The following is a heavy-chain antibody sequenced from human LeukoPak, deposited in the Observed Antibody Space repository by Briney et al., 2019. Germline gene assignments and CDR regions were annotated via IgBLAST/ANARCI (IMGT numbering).Heavy chain of an antibody. CDR2: ITNDGSST. V-gene: IGHV3-74*01. CDR1: GLTFSSHW. J-gene: IGHJ4*02. D-gene: IGHD4-17*01. CDR3: ARVRDGDDGPFDY. Sequence: GGSLRLSCAASGLTFSSHWMHWVRQAPGKGLVWVSRITNDGSSTTYADSVKGRFTISRDNSKNTLYLQMNSLRAEDTAVYYCARVRDGDDGPFDYWGQGTLVTVSS.